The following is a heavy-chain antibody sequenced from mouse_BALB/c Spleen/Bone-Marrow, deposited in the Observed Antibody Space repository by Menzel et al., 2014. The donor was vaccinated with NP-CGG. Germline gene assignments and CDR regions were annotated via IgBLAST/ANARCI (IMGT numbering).Heavy chain of an antibody. D-gene: IGHD2-4*01. J-gene: IGHJ3*01. CDR2: IKSNGGST. V-gene: IGHV5-6-3*01. CDR3: TGLSSMITAAWFAY. Sequence: EVKVVESGGGLVQPGGSLKLSCAASGFTLSSYGMSWVRQNIDKRLELVATIKSNGGSTYYPDSVKGRFSISRDNAKNTLYLQMSSLKSEDTAMYYCTGLSSMITAAWFAYWGQGTLVTISA. CDR1: GFTLSSYG.